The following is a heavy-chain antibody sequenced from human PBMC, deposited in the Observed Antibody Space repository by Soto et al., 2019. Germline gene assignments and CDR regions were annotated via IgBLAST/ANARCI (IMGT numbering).Heavy chain of an antibody. CDR1: GFTFSSYS. CDR3: ARLSGYDYYYYYGMDV. J-gene: IGHJ6*02. V-gene: IGHV3-21*01. Sequence: GGSLRLSCAASGFTFSSYSMNWVRQAPGKGLEWVSSISSSSSYIYYADSVKGRFTISRDNAKNSLYLQMNSLRAEDTAVYYCARLSGYDYYYYYGMDVWGQGTTVTVSS. D-gene: IGHD5-12*01. CDR2: ISSSSSYI.